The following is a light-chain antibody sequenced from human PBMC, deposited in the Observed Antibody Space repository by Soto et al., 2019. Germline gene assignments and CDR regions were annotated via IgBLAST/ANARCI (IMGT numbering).Light chain of an antibody. V-gene: IGKV3-20*01. CDR2: GAS. CDR1: QSVTSNY. Sequence: EIVLTQSPGPLSLSPGERATLSCRASQSVTSNYLAWYQQKPGQAPRLLIFGASIRDTGIPDRFSGSGSGTDFTLTISRLEPEDFAVYYCHHYGRSWTFGQGTKVDIK. CDR3: HHYGRSWT. J-gene: IGKJ1*01.